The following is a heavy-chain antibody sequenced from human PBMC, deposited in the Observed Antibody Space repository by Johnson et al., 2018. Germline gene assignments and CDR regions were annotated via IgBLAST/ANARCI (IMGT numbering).Heavy chain of an antibody. CDR3: ARDPYSNYDYYYGMDV. CDR2: IYYSGST. D-gene: IGHD4-11*01. J-gene: IGHJ6*02. V-gene: IGHV4-31*03. Sequence: QVQLQESGPGLVKPSQTLSLTCTVSGGSISSGGYYWSWIRQHPGKGLEWMGYIYYSGSTYYNPSLKSRVTITVDTAKNQFSLKLSYVTAADPAGYYCARDPYSNYDYYYGMDVWGQGTTVTVSS. CDR1: GGSISSGGYY.